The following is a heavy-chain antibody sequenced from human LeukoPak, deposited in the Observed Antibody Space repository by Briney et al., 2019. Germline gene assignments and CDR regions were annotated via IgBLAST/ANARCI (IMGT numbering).Heavy chain of an antibody. Sequence: PGGSLRLSCAASGFKFTSYSMNWVRQAPGKGLEWISYISSSGSPIYYADSVKGRFTISRNDTKKSSDLQMTNLTADATVVYFCARESRFDYWGQGALVTVSS. CDR1: GFKFTSYS. CDR2: ISSSGSPI. V-gene: IGHV3-48*04. J-gene: IGHJ4*02. CDR3: ARESRFDY.